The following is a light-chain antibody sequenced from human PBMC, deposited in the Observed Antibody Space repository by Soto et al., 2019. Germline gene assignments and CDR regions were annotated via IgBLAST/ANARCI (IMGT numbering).Light chain of an antibody. CDR1: SSNIGSNY. Sequence: QSVLTQPPSASGTPGQRVTISCSGSSSNIGSNYVYWYQQFPGRAPRLLIYTNNQRPSGVPDRFSGSKSATSASLAISGLRSEYEADYYCAAWDDSLSVWVFGGGTKLTVL. J-gene: IGLJ3*02. CDR3: AAWDDSLSVWV. CDR2: TNN. V-gene: IGLV1-47*01.